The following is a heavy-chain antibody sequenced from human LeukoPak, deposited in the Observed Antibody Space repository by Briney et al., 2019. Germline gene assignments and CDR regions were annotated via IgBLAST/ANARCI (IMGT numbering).Heavy chain of an antibody. J-gene: IGHJ4*02. V-gene: IGHV1-24*01. D-gene: IGHD4-17*01. CDR1: GYTLTELS. Sequence: PSVEVSCKVSGYTLTELSMHWVRQAPGKGLEWMGGFDPEDAETIYAQKFQGRVSMTEDTSTDTAYMELSSLRSEDTAVYYCATDAPGIYGDYVGVYWGQGTLVTVSS. CDR3: ATDAPGIYGDYVGVY. CDR2: FDPEDAET.